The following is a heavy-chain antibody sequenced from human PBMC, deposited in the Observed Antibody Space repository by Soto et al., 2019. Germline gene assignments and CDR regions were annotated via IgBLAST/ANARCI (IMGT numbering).Heavy chain of an antibody. Sequence: QVQLVQSGVEVKKPGASVKVSCKASGYTFISHGISWVRQAPGQGLEWRGWISGKNGNTNYAQKLEGRVTSTTAKSTSTAYMELRSLRSDDTAVYYCARVSSSIVVVPDYGMDVWGQGTTVTVSS. CDR2: ISGKNGNT. J-gene: IGHJ6*02. V-gene: IGHV1-18*04. CDR3: ARVSSSIVVVPDYGMDV. CDR1: GYTFISHG. D-gene: IGHD2-15*01.